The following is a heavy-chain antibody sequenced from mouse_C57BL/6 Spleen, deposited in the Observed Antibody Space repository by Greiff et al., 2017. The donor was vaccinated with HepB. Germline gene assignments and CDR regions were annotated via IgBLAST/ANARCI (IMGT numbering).Heavy chain of an antibody. D-gene: IGHD1-2*01. Sequence: VQLQQPGAELVKPGASVKLSCKASGYTFTSYWMQWVKQRPGQGLEWIGEIDPSDSYTNYNQKFKGKATLTVDTSSRTAYMQLSSLTSEDSAVYYCARQTTAEDYYAMDYWGQGTSVTVSS. CDR2: IDPSDSYT. CDR3: ARQTTAEDYYAMDY. CDR1: GYTFTSYW. V-gene: IGHV1-50*01. J-gene: IGHJ4*01.